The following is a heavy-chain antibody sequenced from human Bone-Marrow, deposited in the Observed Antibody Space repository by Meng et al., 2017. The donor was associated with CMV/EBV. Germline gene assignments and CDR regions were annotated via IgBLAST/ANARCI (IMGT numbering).Heavy chain of an antibody. CDR2: ISAYNGNT. D-gene: IGHD2-2*01. CDR1: GYTFTSYG. J-gene: IGHJ4*02. V-gene: IGHV1-18*01. Sequence: ASVKVSCKASGYTFTSYGISWVRQAPGQGLEWMGWISAYNGNTNYAQKLQGRVTMTTDTSTSTAYMELRSLRSEDTAVYYCARGRRDCSSTSCFYYFDYWGQGTLVTVSS. CDR3: ARGRRDCSSTSCFYYFDY.